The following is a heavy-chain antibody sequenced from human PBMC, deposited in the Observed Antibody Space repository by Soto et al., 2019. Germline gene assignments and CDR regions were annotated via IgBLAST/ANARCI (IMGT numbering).Heavy chain of an antibody. CDR3: ARGTYYDFWSGYYPAPTDY. J-gene: IGHJ4*02. Sequence: GGSLRLSCAASGFTFSSYAMHWVRQAPGKGLEWVAVISYDGSNKYYADSVKGRFTISRDNSKNTLYLQMNSLRAEDTAVYYCARGTYYDFWSGYYPAPTDYWGQGTLVTVSS. CDR1: GFTFSSYA. CDR2: ISYDGSNK. V-gene: IGHV3-30-3*01. D-gene: IGHD3-3*01.